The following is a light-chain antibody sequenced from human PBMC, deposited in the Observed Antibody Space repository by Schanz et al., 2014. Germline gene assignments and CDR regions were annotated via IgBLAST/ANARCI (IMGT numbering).Light chain of an antibody. Sequence: QLVLTQSSSASASLGSSVKLTCTLSSGHSGYVVAWHQQHPGKAPRFLLRLEHTGNYNKGSGLPDRFSGSSSGADRYLTISNLQFEDEAEYYCETWDSNTLVFGGGTKLTVL. J-gene: IGLJ3*02. CDR3: ETWDSNTLV. CDR2: LEHTGNY. V-gene: IGLV4-60*02. CDR1: SGHSGYV.